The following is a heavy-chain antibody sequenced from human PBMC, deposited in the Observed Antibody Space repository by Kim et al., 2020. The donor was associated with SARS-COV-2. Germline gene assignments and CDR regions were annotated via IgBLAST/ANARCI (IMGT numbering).Heavy chain of an antibody. J-gene: IGHJ4*02. CDR2: INAGNGNT. CDR3: ARGWIVVANGPHDY. CDR1: GYTFTSYA. D-gene: IGHD3-22*01. Sequence: ASVKVSCKASGYTFTSYAMHWVRQALGQRLEWLGWINAGNGNTKYSQKFQGRVTITRDTSASTAYMELSSLRSEDTAVYYCARGWIVVANGPHDYWGQGTLVTVSS. V-gene: IGHV1-3*01.